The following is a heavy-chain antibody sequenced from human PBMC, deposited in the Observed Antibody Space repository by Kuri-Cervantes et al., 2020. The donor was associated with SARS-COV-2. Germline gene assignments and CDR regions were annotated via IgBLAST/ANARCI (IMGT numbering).Heavy chain of an antibody. V-gene: IGHV4-39*01. Sequence: SETLSLTCTVSGGSISSSSYYWGWIRQPPGKGLEWIGSIYYSGSTYYNPSLKSRVTISVDTSKNQFSLRVNSLTAADTALYYCARGAHHIRFRGEIDYWSQGALVTVSS. CDR2: IYYSGST. CDR3: ARGAHHIRFRGEIDY. J-gene: IGHJ4*02. CDR1: GGSISSSSYY. D-gene: IGHD3-3*01.